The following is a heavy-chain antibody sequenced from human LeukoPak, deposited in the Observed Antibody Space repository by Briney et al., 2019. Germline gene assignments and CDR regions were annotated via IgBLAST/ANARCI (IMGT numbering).Heavy chain of an antibody. D-gene: IGHD4-17*01. J-gene: IGHJ4*02. CDR3: AREDYGDFSNSGGGFDY. CDR1: GFTFSSYG. Sequence: PGGSLRLSCAASGFTFSSYGIHWVRQAPGKGLEWVAVIWYDGSNKYYADSVKGRFTISRDNSKNTLYLQMNSLRAEDTAVYYCAREDYGDFSNSGGGFDYWGQGTLVTVSS. CDR2: IWYDGSNK. V-gene: IGHV3-33*01.